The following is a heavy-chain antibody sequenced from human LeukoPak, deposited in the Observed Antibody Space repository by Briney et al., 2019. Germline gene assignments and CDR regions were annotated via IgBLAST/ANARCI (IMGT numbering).Heavy chain of an antibody. CDR1: GGSFSGYY. CDR2: INLTGST. J-gene: IGHJ4*02. V-gene: IGHV4-34*01. Sequence: PSETLSLTCAVYGGSFSGYYWSWIRQPPGKGLEWIGEINLTGSTNYNPSLKSRVTISVDTSKNQFSLKLSSVTAADTAVYYCARKLAYCGGDCHYYFDYWGQGTLVTVSS. CDR3: ARKLAYCGGDCHYYFDY. D-gene: IGHD2-21*02.